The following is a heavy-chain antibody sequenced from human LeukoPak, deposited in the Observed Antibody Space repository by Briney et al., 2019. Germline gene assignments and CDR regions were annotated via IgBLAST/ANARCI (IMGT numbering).Heavy chain of an antibody. Sequence: GGSLRLSCAASGFTFSNYAMNWVRQAPGKGLEWVSYISSSSSTIYYADSMKGRFTISRDNAKNSLYLQMNSLRDEDTAVYYCKGSSWYNCYYMDVWGKGTTVTVSS. CDR3: KGSSWYNCYYMDV. CDR2: ISSSSSTI. J-gene: IGHJ6*03. CDR1: GFTFSNYA. V-gene: IGHV3-48*02. D-gene: IGHD6-13*01.